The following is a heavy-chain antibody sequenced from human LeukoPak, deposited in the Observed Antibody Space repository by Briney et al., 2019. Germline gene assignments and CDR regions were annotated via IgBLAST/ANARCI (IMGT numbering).Heavy chain of an antibody. CDR3: AKTVSGSYSYAGGDY. Sequence: GGSLRLSCAASGFTFSNYGMHWVRQAPGKGLEWVAVISYDGSNKYYADSVKGRFTISSDNSKNTLYLQMNSLRAEDTAVYYCAKTVSGSYSYAGGDYWGQGTLVTVSS. V-gene: IGHV3-30*18. D-gene: IGHD3-16*02. CDR1: GFTFSNYG. CDR2: ISYDGSNK. J-gene: IGHJ4*02.